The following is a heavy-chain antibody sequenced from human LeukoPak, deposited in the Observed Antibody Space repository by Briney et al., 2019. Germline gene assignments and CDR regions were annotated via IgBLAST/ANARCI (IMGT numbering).Heavy chain of an antibody. D-gene: IGHD6-25*01. CDR1: GGSINSYY. J-gene: IGHJ3*02. Sequence: PSETLSLTCAVFGGSINSYYWSWIRQPPGKGLEWIGYIYYSGNTNYNPSFKSRVTTSVDTSKNQFSLKLSSVTAADTPISYCVRESSAKAAFDIWGQGTMVTVSS. CDR3: VRESSAKAAFDI. CDR2: IYYSGNT. V-gene: IGHV4-59*12.